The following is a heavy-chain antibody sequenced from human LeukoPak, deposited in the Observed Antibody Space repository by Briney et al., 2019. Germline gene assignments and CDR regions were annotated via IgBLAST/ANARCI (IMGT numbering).Heavy chain of an antibody. V-gene: IGHV3-21*01. CDR1: GFTSTIDC. CDR3: ARDLGSSWYNDY. D-gene: IGHD6-13*01. J-gene: IGHJ4*02. Sequence: RGCMTLSCAASGFTSTIDCMKWIRQAAGNGLEWVSSISSSSSYIFYADSVKGRSTISRDTAKNPLYLQMNSQRTEEPALSDCARDLGSSWYNDYWGQGNLVTVSS. CDR2: ISSSSSYI.